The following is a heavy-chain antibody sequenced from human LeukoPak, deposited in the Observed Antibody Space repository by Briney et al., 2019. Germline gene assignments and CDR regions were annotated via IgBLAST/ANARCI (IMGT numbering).Heavy chain of an antibody. J-gene: IGHJ4*02. Sequence: SQTLSLTCAISGDSVSSNSVAWNWIRQSPSRGLEWLGRTYYRSKSYNDYAVSVKSRITINPDTSENHFSLQLNSVTPEDTAVYYCARGYGYYFDDWGQGTLVTVS. CDR1: GDSVSSNSVA. V-gene: IGHV6-1*01. CDR3: ARGYGYYFDD. CDR2: TYYRSKSYN. D-gene: IGHD5-18*01.